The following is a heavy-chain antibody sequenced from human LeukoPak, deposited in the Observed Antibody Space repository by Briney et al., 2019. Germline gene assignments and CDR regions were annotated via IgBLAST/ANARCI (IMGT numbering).Heavy chain of an antibody. CDR1: GYTFTSYG. Sequence: KVSCKAXGYTFTSYGISWVRQAPGQGLEWMGWTSAYNGNTNYAQKLQGRVTMTTDTSTSTAYMELRSLRSDDTAVYYCARVRDSSSWTDAFDIWGQGTMVTVSS. CDR2: TSAYNGNT. CDR3: ARVRDSSSWTDAFDI. D-gene: IGHD6-13*01. V-gene: IGHV1-18*01. J-gene: IGHJ3*02.